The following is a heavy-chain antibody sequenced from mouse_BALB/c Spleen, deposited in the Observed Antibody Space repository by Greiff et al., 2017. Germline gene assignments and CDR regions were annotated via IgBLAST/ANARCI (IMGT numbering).Heavy chain of an antibody. CDR1: GYTFTSYV. Sequence: VQLQQSGPELVKPGASVKMSCKASGYTFTSYVMHWVKQKPGQGLEWIGYINPYNDGTKYNEKFKGKATLTSDKSSSTAYMELSSLTSEDSAVYYCARSGDYGSSYGFAYWGQGTLVTVSA. CDR2: INPYNDGT. J-gene: IGHJ3*01. D-gene: IGHD1-1*01. CDR3: ARSGDYGSSYGFAY. V-gene: IGHV1-14*01.